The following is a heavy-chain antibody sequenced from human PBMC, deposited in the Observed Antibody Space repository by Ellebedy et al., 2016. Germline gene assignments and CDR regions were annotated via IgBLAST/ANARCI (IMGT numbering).Heavy chain of an antibody. CDR3: ARDQHIVVVTASYYGMDV. CDR2: ISYDGSNK. D-gene: IGHD2-21*02. V-gene: IGHV3-30*03. Sequence: GGSLRLSCAASGFTFSSYGMHWVRQAPGKGLEWVAVISYDGSNKYYADSVKGRFTISRDNSKNTLYLQMNSLRAEDTAVYYCARDQHIVVVTASYYGMDVWGQGTTVTVSS. CDR1: GFTFSSYG. J-gene: IGHJ6*02.